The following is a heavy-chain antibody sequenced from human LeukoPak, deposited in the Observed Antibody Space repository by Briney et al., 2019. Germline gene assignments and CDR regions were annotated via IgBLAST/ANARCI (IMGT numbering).Heavy chain of an antibody. D-gene: IGHD3-10*01. V-gene: IGHV3-30*04. CDR2: ISYEGRNK. J-gene: IGHJ4*02. Sequence: PGGSLRLSCAASGFTFSSYAMHWVRQAPGKGLERVAVISYEGRNKYHADSVKGRFTISRDSAKNSLYLQMNSLRAEDTALYYCAIRGSPMVRNYWGQGTLVTVSS. CDR1: GFTFSSYA. CDR3: AIRGSPMVRNY.